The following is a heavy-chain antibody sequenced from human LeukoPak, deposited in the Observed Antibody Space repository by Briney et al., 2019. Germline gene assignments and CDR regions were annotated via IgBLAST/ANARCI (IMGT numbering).Heavy chain of an antibody. CDR1: GGSISSSSYY. D-gene: IGHD3-3*01. Sequence: SETLSLTCTVSGGSISSSSYYWGWIRQPPGKGLEWIGSIYYSGSTYYNPSLKGRVTISVDTSKNQFSLRLSSVTAADTAVYYCARITIFGVVIHDWSQGTLVTVSS. CDR3: ARITIFGVVIHD. J-gene: IGHJ4*02. V-gene: IGHV4-39*01. CDR2: IYYSGST.